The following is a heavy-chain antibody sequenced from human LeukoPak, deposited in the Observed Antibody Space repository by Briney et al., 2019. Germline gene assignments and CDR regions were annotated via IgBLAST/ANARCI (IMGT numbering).Heavy chain of an antibody. J-gene: IGHJ4*02. CDR3: AKNTYYGSGSYLRRGYYFDY. CDR2: ISGSGGST. CDR1: GFTFSSYA. Sequence: GGSLRLSCAASGFTFSSYAMSWVRQAPGKGLEWVSAISGSGGSTYYADSVKGRFTISRDNSKNTLYLQTNSLRAEDTAVYYCAKNTYYGSGSYLRRGYYFDYWGQGTLVTVSS. V-gene: IGHV3-23*01. D-gene: IGHD3-10*01.